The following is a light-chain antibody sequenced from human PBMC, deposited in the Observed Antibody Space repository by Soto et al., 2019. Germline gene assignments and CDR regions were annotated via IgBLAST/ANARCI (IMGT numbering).Light chain of an antibody. Sequence: DIVLTQSPVTLSLSPAERATLSCMASETVNSNYLAWYQQKRGQAPRLLIYGASRRATGIPDRFSGSGSGTDFTLTITRLEPEDFAVYYCQQYGSSRTFGQGTKVDNK. V-gene: IGKV3-20*01. CDR1: ETVNSNY. CDR3: QQYGSSRT. CDR2: GAS. J-gene: IGKJ1*01.